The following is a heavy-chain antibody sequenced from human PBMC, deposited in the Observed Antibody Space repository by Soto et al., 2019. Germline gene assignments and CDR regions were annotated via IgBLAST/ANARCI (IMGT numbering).Heavy chain of an antibody. J-gene: IGHJ5*01. CDR3: ARSAGWYAVHS. CDR1: GDSVSSPYY. CDR2: VFHTGTT. D-gene: IGHD6-19*01. V-gene: IGHV4-4*02. Sequence: QVQLQESGPGLVKPSGTLSLTCAVSGDSVSSPYYWCWVRQPPGKGLEWIGEVFHTGTTSYNPSLRSRVTISMDKSNNQFSLDLSSVPAADTAVYYCARSAGWYAVHSRGPGTLVIVSS.